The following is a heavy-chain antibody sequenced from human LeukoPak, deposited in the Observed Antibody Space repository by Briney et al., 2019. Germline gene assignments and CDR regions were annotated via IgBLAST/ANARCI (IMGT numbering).Heavy chain of an antibody. CDR1: GFTFSSHW. CDR2: ISGDGSRT. Sequence: PGGPLRLSCAASGFTFSSHWMHWVRQAPGKGLVWVSRISGDGSRTDYADSVKGRVTISRDNRKNTLYLQMNSLRAEDTAVYYCARPLGPSVDFDYWGQGTLVTVSS. V-gene: IGHV3-74*01. J-gene: IGHJ4*02. D-gene: IGHD7-27*01. CDR3: ARPLGPSVDFDY.